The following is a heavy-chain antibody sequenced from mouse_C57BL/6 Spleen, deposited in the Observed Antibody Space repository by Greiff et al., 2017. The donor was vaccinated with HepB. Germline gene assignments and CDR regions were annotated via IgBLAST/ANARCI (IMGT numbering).Heavy chain of an antibody. V-gene: IGHV1-81*01. CDR1: GYTFTSYG. CDR2: IYPRSGNT. Sequence: VQVVESGAELARPGASVKLSCKASGYTFTSYGISWVKQRTGQGLEWIGEIYPRSGNTYYNEKFKGKATLTADKSSSTAYMELRSLTSEDSAVYFCSRLSLYYGSSPYYYAMDYWGQGTSVTVSS. D-gene: IGHD1-1*01. CDR3: SRLSLYYGSSPYYYAMDY. J-gene: IGHJ4*01.